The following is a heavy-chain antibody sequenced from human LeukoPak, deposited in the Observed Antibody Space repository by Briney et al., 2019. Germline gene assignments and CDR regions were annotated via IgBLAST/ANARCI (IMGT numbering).Heavy chain of an antibody. CDR1: GFTFSSYW. Sequence: GGSLRLSCAASGFTFSSYWMHWVRQAPGKGLVWVSRINGDGSSTSYADSVKGRFTISRDNAKNTLYLQMNSLRAEDTAVYYCARDRAYYYGSGSPGWFDPWGQGTLVTVSS. CDR2: INGDGSST. CDR3: ARDRAYYYGSGSPGWFDP. J-gene: IGHJ5*02. D-gene: IGHD3-10*01. V-gene: IGHV3-74*01.